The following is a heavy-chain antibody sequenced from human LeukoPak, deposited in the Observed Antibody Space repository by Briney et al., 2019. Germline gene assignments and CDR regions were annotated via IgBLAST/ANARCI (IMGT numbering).Heavy chain of an antibody. V-gene: IGHV3-23*01. CDR1: GLTFRGYG. D-gene: IGHD6-19*01. Sequence: GGSLRPSCAASGLTFRGYGMDWGRQSPGKGLGWVSAISGSGGSTYYADSVKGRFTISRDNSKNTLYLQMNSLRAEDTAVYYCALRSGWLYFDYWGEGTLVTVSS. CDR2: ISGSGGST. CDR3: ALRSGWLYFDY. J-gene: IGHJ4*02.